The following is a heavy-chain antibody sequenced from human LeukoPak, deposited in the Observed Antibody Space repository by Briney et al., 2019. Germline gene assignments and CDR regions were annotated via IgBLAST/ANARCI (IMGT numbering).Heavy chain of an antibody. CDR1: GGSISNSY. V-gene: IGHV4-59*01. CDR2: VHDSGRT. J-gene: IGHJ3*01. CDR3: AKSQVLAEDVFNV. Sequence: PSEPLSLSCTVSGGSISNSYWTWIRQSPGTGLEYIAYVHDSGRTNYNPSLQSRATISIDTTKNQISLKLTSVTTADTAVYYCAKSQVLAEDVFNVWGQGTMVTVSS.